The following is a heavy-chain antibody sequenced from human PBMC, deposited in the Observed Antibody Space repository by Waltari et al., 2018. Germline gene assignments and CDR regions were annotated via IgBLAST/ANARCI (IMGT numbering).Heavy chain of an antibody. D-gene: IGHD3-16*02. CDR1: GFTVSSNY. V-gene: IGHV3-53*01. CDR2: IYSGGST. CDR3: ARVPYYLGELSPPVN. J-gene: IGHJ4*02. Sequence: EVQLVESGGGLIQPGGSLRLSCAASGFTVSSNYMSWVRQAPGKGLEWVSVIYSGGSTYYADSVKGRFTISRDNSKNTLYLQMNSLRAEDTAVYYCARVPYYLGELSPPVNWGQETLVTVSS.